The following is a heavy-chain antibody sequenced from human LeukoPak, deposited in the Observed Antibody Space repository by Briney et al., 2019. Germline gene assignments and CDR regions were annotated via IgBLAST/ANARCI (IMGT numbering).Heavy chain of an antibody. Sequence: GGSLRLSCAASGFTFSSYGMHWVRQAPGKGLEWVAVISYDGSNKYYADSVKGRFTISRDNSKNTLYLQMNSLRAEDTAVYYCAGFWSGFWALGPWGQGTLVTVSS. CDR2: ISYDGSNK. J-gene: IGHJ5*02. CDR3: AGFWSGFWALGP. D-gene: IGHD3-3*01. V-gene: IGHV3-30*03. CDR1: GFTFSSYG.